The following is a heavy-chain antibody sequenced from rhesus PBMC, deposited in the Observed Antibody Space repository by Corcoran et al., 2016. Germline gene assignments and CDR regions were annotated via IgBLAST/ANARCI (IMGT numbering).Heavy chain of an antibody. Sequence: QVQLPESGPGLVKPSETLSLTCAVPGGSISSNYVSWIRQPPGKGREWIGSIYGSGGRNYLNPSLKGQVTLSVDTSKNQFSLKLSSVTAADTAVYYCARDGGSGYYTGGFIDYWGQGVLVTVSS. CDR2: IYGSGGRN. D-gene: IGHD3-28*01. CDR1: GGSISSNY. CDR3: ARDGGSGYYTGGFIDY. V-gene: IGHV4S14*01. J-gene: IGHJ4*01.